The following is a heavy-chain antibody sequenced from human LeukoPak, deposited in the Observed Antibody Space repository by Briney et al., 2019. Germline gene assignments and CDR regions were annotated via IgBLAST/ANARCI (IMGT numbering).Heavy chain of an antibody. Sequence: GGSLRLSCAASGFTFSSYAMSWVRQAPGKGLEWVSAISGSGGSTYYADSVKGRFTISRDNSKNTLYLQMDSLRAEDTAVYYCAKDGTVTTGHFDYWGQGTLVTVSS. CDR1: GFTFSSYA. CDR3: AKDGTVTTGHFDY. J-gene: IGHJ4*02. D-gene: IGHD4-17*01. CDR2: ISGSGGST. V-gene: IGHV3-23*01.